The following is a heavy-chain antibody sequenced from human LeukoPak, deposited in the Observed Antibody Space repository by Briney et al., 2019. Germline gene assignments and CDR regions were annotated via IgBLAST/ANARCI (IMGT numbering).Heavy chain of an antibody. CDR2: ISSSGRTI. J-gene: IGHJ4*02. D-gene: IGHD3-10*01. Sequence: GGSLRLSCVASGFTFSDYYMSWIRQAPGKGLEWVSYISSSGRTIYDADSVKGRFTISRDNAKNSLYLQMNSLKAEDTALYYCAREGVNQYYFDYWGQGTLVTVSS. CDR3: AREGVNQYYFDY. V-gene: IGHV3-11*01. CDR1: GFTFSDYY.